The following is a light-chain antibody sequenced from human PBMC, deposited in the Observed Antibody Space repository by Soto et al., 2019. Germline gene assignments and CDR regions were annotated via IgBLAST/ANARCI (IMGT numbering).Light chain of an antibody. Sequence: EIVFTQSPATLSSFPGDRVTLSCRASQYINTRLAWYQHRPGQAPRLLIYDASNRATGIPARFSGSGSGTDFTPTISSLEPEDFAVYYCQQRSNWLTFGGGTKVDIK. V-gene: IGKV3-11*01. CDR3: QQRSNWLT. J-gene: IGKJ4*01. CDR2: DAS. CDR1: QYINTR.